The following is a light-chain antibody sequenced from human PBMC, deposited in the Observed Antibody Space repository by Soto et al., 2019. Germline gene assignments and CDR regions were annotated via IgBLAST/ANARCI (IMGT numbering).Light chain of an antibody. V-gene: IGKV3-15*01. J-gene: IGKJ1*01. CDR2: GAS. Sequence: EIVMTQSPATLCVSPGGRATFSCRSSQSVSSNLAWYQQKPGQAPRLLIYGASTRATGIPARFSGSGSGTEFTLTISSLQSEDFAVYYCQQYNNWPPWTFGQGTKVDI. CDR3: QQYNNWPPWT. CDR1: QSVSSN.